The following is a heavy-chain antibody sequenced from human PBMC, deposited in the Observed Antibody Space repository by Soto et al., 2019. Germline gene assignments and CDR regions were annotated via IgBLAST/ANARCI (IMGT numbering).Heavy chain of an antibody. CDR3: ARDYSGSYFDY. V-gene: IGHV4-31*03. CDR2: IYYSGST. J-gene: IGHJ4*02. Sequence: PSLTFTVSGGSISSGGYYLSWIRQHPGKGLEWIGYIYYSGSTYYNPSLKSRVTISVDTSKNQFSLKLSSVTAADTAVYYCARDYSGSYFDYWGQGTLVTVSS. D-gene: IGHD1-26*01. CDR1: GGSISSGGYY.